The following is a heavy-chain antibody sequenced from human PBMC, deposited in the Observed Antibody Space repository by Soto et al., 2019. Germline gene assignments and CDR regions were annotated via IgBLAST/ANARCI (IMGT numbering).Heavy chain of an antibody. Sequence: SVKVSCKASGGTFSSYAISWVRQAPGQGLEWMGGIIPIFGTANYAQKFQGRVTITADESTSTAYMELSSLRSEDTAVYYCARVGESNVEIVATTSYYYYGMDVWGQGTTVTVSS. CDR2: IIPIFGTA. CDR1: GGTFSSYA. V-gene: IGHV1-69*13. D-gene: IGHD5-12*01. CDR3: ARVGESNVEIVATTSYYYYGMDV. J-gene: IGHJ6*02.